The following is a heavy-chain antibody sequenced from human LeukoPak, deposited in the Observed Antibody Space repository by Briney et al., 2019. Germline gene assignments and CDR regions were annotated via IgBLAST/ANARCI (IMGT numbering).Heavy chain of an antibody. V-gene: IGHV3-48*03. J-gene: IGHJ4*02. CDR1: GFSISSYE. Sequence: GGSLRLSCVASGFSISSYELNWARQAPGKGLEWISYISSSGSTIYYADSVKGRFTISRDNAKSSLYLEMNSLRVEDTAVYYCARDRSPGYWGQGTLVTVSS. D-gene: IGHD2-8*02. CDR2: ISSSGSTI. CDR3: ARDRSPGY.